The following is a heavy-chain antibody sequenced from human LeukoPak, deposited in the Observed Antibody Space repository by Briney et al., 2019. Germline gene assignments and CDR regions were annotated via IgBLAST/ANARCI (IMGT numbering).Heavy chain of an antibody. Sequence: PSQTLSLTCAVSGGSISSGGYSWSWIRQPPGKGLEWIGYIYHSGSTYYNPSLKSRVTISVDRSKNQFSLKLSSVTAADTAVYYCARGWWFDPWGQGTLVTVSS. CDR2: IYHSGST. CDR3: ARGWWFDP. CDR1: GGSISSGGYS. V-gene: IGHV4-30-2*01. J-gene: IGHJ5*02.